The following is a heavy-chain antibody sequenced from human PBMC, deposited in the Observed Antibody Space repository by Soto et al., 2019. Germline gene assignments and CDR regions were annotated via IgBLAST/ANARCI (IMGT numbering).Heavy chain of an antibody. V-gene: IGHV1-3*01. CDR3: ARGLNGYLHYFDY. J-gene: IGHJ4*02. Sequence: QVQLVQSGAEVKKPGASVKVSCKAAGYTFTNYAMHWVRLVPGQRPEWMGWINAGNGNTKYSQKFQGRVTITRDTSASTAYMELSSLRSEDTAVYYCARGLNGYLHYFDYWGQGTLVTVSS. CDR2: INAGNGNT. CDR1: GYTFTNYA. D-gene: IGHD5-18*01.